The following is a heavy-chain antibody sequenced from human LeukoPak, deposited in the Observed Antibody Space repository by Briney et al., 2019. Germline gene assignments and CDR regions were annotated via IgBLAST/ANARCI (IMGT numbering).Heavy chain of an antibody. CDR1: GFTFSNYA. CDR2: ISSSSSYI. D-gene: IGHD3-22*01. CDR3: ARDLKPYYYDSSGYYLQH. Sequence: GGSLRLSCAASGFTFSNYAMHWVRQAPGKGLEWVSSISSSSSYIYYADSVKGRFTISRDNAKNSLYLQMNSLRAEDTAVYYCARDLKPYYYDSSGYYLQHWGQGTLVTVSS. V-gene: IGHV3-21*01. J-gene: IGHJ1*01.